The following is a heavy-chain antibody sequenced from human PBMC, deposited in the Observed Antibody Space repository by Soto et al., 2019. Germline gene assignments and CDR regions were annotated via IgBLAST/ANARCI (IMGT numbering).Heavy chain of an antibody. D-gene: IGHD3-3*01. CDR2: INTNTGNP. V-gene: IGHV7-4-1*01. Sequence: ASVKVSCKASGYTFTSYGISWVRQAPGQGLEWMGWINTNTGNPTYAQGFTGRFVFSLDTSVSTAYLQICSPKAEDTAVYYCAREGITIYPDYWGQGTLVTVSS. CDR1: GYTFTSYG. J-gene: IGHJ4*02. CDR3: AREGITIYPDY.